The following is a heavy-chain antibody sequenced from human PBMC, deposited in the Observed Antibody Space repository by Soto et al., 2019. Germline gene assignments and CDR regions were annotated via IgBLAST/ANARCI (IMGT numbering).Heavy chain of an antibody. D-gene: IGHD6-13*01. CDR1: GFTFSNYA. CDR2: ITGSGGGT. Sequence: EVQLLESGGGLVQPGGSLRLSCAASGFTFSNYAMTWVRQAPGKGLEWVSVITGSGGGTYFVDSVKGRFTISRDNSKNTVYLQMNSLRGEDTAVYYCAKRPLTAAGFDYWGQGTLVTVSS. J-gene: IGHJ4*02. V-gene: IGHV3-23*01. CDR3: AKRPLTAAGFDY.